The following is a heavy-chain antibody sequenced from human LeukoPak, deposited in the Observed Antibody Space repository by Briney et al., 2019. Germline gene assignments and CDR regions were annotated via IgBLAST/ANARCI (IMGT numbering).Heavy chain of an antibody. J-gene: IGHJ4*02. CDR2: IYYSGTT. Sequence: PSETLSLTCTVSGGSISSSSRYWGWIRQPPGKGLEWIGSIYYSGTTYYSPSLKSRVTISVDTSKNQFSLKVGSMTAADTAVYYCARAGGYGLIDYWGQGTMVTVSS. CDR1: GGSISSSSRY. CDR3: ARAGGYGLIDY. V-gene: IGHV4-39*07. D-gene: IGHD5-18*01.